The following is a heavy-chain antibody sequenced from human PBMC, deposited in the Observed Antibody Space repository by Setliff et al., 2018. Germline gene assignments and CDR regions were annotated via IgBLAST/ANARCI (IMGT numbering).Heavy chain of an antibody. CDR1: GGSISDYY. V-gene: IGHV4-59*12. Sequence: SETLSLTCTVSGGSISDYYWSWIRQPPGKGLEWIGNIYNTGSTSYNPSLKSRITKSVDTSKNQFSLKLSSVTAADTAVYYCATSGFCSAGSCYSFDDWGQGALVTVSS. D-gene: IGHD6-19*01. J-gene: IGHJ4*02. CDR2: IYNTGST. CDR3: ATSGFCSAGSCYSFDD.